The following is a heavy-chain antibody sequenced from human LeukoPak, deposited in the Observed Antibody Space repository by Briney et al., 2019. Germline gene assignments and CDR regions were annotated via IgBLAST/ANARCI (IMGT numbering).Heavy chain of an antibody. D-gene: IGHD3-22*01. Sequence: SGTLSLTCPVSGGSINNYYWNWIRQPPGKGLEWIGYIFNTGATNYNFALNSRVTISVDTYKNQSSLRLSSVTAADTAVYYCARFDTSGYRAFDYWGQGILVTVSS. CDR2: IFNTGAT. V-gene: IGHV4-59*08. CDR3: ARFDTSGYRAFDY. CDR1: GGSINNYY. J-gene: IGHJ4*02.